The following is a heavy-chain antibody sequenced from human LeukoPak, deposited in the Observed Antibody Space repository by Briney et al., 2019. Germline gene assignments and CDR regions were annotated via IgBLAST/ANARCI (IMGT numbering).Heavy chain of an antibody. D-gene: IGHD1-26*01. V-gene: IGHV4-39*07. CDR1: GGSISSSSYY. CDR3: ARSQKRELPQYFQH. J-gene: IGHJ1*01. Sequence: SETLSLTCTVSGGSISSSSYYWGWIRQPPGKGLEWIGSIYYSGSTYYNPSLKSRVTISVDTSKNQFSLKLSSVTAADTAVYYCARSQKRELPQYFQHWGQGTLVTVSS. CDR2: IYYSGST.